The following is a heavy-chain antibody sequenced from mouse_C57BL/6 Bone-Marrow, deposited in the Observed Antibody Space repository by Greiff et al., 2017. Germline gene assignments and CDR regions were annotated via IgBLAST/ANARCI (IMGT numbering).Heavy chain of an antibody. D-gene: IGHD2-4*01. J-gene: IGHJ3*01. CDR2: IYPGNSDT. V-gene: IGHV1-5*01. Sequence: EVQLQQSGTVLARPGASVKMSCKTSGYTFTSYWMHWVKQRPGQGLEWIGAIYPGNSDTSYNQKFKGKAKLTAVTSASTAYMELSSLTNEDAAVYYCTRWGLRGAWFAYWGQGTLVTVSA. CDR1: GYTFTSYW. CDR3: TRWGLRGAWFAY.